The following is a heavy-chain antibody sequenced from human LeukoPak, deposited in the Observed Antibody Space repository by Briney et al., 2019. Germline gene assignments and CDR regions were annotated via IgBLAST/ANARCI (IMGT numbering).Heavy chain of an antibody. CDR2: ISSSSSYI. V-gene: IGHV3-21*01. J-gene: IGHJ5*02. D-gene: IGHD6-13*01. Sequence: SGGSLRLSCAASGFTFSSYSMNWVRQAPGKGLEWVSSISSSSSYIYYADSVKGRFTISRDNAKNSLYLQMNSLRAEDTAVYYCARDLGIANIDPWGQGTLVTVSS. CDR1: GFTFSSYS. CDR3: ARDLGIANIDP.